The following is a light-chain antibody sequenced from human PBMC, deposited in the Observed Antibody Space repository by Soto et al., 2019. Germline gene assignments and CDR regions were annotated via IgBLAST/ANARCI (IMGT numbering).Light chain of an antibody. V-gene: IGLV2-14*01. CDR3: SSYTSSSTLVV. J-gene: IGLJ2*01. CDR1: SSDVGGYNY. CDR2: DVS. Sequence: SALTQPASVSGSPGQSITISCTGTSSDVGGYNYVSWYQQHPGKAPKLMIYDVSNRPSGVSNRFSGSKSGNTASLTISGPQAEDEADYYCSSYTSSSTLVVFGGGTKLTVL.